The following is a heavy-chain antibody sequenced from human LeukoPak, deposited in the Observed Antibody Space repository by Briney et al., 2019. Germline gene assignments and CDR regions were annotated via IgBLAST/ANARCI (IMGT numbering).Heavy chain of an antibody. V-gene: IGHV3-74*01. Sequence: PGGSLRLSCAASGFTFSSYWMHWVRQAPGKGLVWVSRINSDGSSTSYADSVKGRFTISRDNAKNTLYLQMNSLRAEDTAVYYCALILRISDFDYWGQGTLVTVSS. CDR1: GFTFSSYW. D-gene: IGHD3-3*01. J-gene: IGHJ4*02. CDR3: ALILRISDFDY. CDR2: INSDGSST.